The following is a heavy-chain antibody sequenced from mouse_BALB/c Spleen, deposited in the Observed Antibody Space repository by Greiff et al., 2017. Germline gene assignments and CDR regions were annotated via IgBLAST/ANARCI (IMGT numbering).Heavy chain of an antibody. CDR3: ARSGQYGYYFDY. CDR2: ISYSGST. J-gene: IGHJ2*01. CDR1: GYSITSDYA. Sequence: EVQLQESGPGLVKPSQSLSLTCTVTGYSITSDYAWNWIRQFPGNKLEWMGYISYSGSTSYNPSLKSRISITRDTSKNQFFLQLNSVTTEDTATYYCARSGQYGYYFDYWGQGTTLTVSS. D-gene: IGHD2-10*02. V-gene: IGHV3-2*02.